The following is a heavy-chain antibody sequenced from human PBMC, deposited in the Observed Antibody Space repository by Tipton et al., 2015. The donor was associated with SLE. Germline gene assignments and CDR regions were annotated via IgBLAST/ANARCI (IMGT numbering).Heavy chain of an antibody. Sequence: TLSLNCTVSGASISSYYWSWIRQPPGKGLEWIGYIYYSGSTIHNPSLKSRVTMSVDTSKTHFSLKLSSVTAADTAVYYCARRRYSSSSRPYWYFDLWGRGTLVTVSS. V-gene: IGHV4-59*08. CDR3: ARRRYSSSSRPYWYFDL. J-gene: IGHJ2*01. D-gene: IGHD6-6*01. CDR2: IYYSGST. CDR1: GASISSYY.